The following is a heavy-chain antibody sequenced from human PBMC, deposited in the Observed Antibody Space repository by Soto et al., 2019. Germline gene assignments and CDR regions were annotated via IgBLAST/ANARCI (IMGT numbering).Heavy chain of an antibody. V-gene: IGHV4-30-4*01. Sequence: QVQLQESGPGLVKPSQTLSLTCKVSGDSISSCDYYWSWIRQPPGKGLEWIGYTYYSGSTDYNPSLKSRVTILVDTSKNQFSLRLSAGTAVDTAVYYCARDNMVRGLFAHWGQGSLVTVSS. CDR2: TYYSGST. J-gene: IGHJ4*02. CDR1: GDSISSCDYY. CDR3: ARDNMVRGLFAH. D-gene: IGHD3-10*01.